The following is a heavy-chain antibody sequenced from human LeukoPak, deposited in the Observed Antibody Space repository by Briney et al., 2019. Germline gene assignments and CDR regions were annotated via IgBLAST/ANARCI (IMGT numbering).Heavy chain of an antibody. CDR1: GGSISSSSYY. J-gene: IGHJ3*02. CDR3: ARDPYCSGGSCYRAFDI. CDR2: IYYSGST. D-gene: IGHD2-15*01. V-gene: IGHV4-39*07. Sequence: KTSETLSLTCTVSGGSISSSSYYWGWIRQPPGKGLEWIGTIYYSGSTYYNPSLKSRVTISVDASKNQFSLTLTSVTAADTAVYYCARDPYCSGGSCYRAFDIWGQGTMVTVSS.